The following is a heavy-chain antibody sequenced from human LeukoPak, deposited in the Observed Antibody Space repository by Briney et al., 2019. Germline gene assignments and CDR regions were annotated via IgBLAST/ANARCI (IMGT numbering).Heavy chain of an antibody. CDR2: ISPNGGST. CDR3: VRTLGSSREGFDY. D-gene: IGHD1-26*01. CDR1: GFTFSSYA. Sequence: PGGSLRLSCSASGFTFSSYAMHWVRQAPGKGLEFVSAISPNGGSTYYADSVKGRFTISRDNSKNTLYLQMSSLRAEDTAVYYCVRTLGSSREGFDYWGQGTLVTVSS. V-gene: IGHV3-64D*08. J-gene: IGHJ4*02.